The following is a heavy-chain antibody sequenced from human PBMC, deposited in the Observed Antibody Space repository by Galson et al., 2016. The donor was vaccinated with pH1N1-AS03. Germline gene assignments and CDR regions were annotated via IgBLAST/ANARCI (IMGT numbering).Heavy chain of an antibody. Sequence: SLRLSCAASGFTFSMSYIHWVRQAPGKGLEWVSRISNDGRNVRYADFVKGRFAVSRDNAKNTVSLQMNSLRADDTAVYLCARRNPNPNFEIWYRHDYGMDVWGQGTTVTVSS. CDR1: GFTFSMSY. CDR3: ARRNPNPNFEIWYRHDYGMDV. D-gene: IGHD3-9*01. J-gene: IGHJ6*02. V-gene: IGHV3-74*01. CDR2: ISNDGRNV.